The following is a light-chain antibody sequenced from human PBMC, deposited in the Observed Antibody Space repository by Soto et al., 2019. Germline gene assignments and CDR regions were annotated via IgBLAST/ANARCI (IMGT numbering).Light chain of an antibody. CDR1: QSVSSD. Sequence: IVVTQSPATLSVSPGERATLSCRASQSVSSDLAWYQQKPGQAPRLLIYGASTRATGIPARFSGVGYGTDFTLTISGLEPEDFAVYHCQQYGTSPFTFGQGTRLEIK. CDR2: GAS. J-gene: IGKJ5*01. CDR3: QQYGTSPFT. V-gene: IGKV3-15*01.